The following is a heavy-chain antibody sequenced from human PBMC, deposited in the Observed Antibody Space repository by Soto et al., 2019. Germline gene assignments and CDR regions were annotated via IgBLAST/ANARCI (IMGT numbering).Heavy chain of an antibody. CDR2: INHSGST. Sequence: SETLSLTCAVYGGSFSGYYWSWIRQPPGKGLEWIGEINHSGSTNYNPSLKSRVTISVDTSKNQFSLKLSSVTAADTAVYYCARLLRYILTGSGDVFDYWGQGTLVPVSS. D-gene: IGHD3-9*01. V-gene: IGHV4-34*01. J-gene: IGHJ4*02. CDR3: ARLLRYILTGSGDVFDY. CDR1: GGSFSGYY.